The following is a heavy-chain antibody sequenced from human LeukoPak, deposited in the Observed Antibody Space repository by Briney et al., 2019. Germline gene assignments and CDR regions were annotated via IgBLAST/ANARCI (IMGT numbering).Heavy chain of an antibody. D-gene: IGHD3-10*01. Sequence: SETPSLTCTVSGDSMNSYYWSWIRQPPGKGLEWIGYIDDSGSTNYNPSLKSRVTISVDTSKNQFSLKLRSVTAADTAVYCCARDIASGSGKYYFDSWGQGTLVTVSS. CDR2: IDDSGST. V-gene: IGHV4-59*01. J-gene: IGHJ4*02. CDR1: GDSMNSYY. CDR3: ARDIASGSGKYYFDS.